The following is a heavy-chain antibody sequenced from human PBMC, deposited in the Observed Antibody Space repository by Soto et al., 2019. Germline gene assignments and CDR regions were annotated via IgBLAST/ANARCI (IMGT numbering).Heavy chain of an antibody. J-gene: IGHJ4*02. CDR1: GFTFSSYA. Sequence: EVQLLESGGGLVQPGGSLSLFCAASGFTFSSYAMSWVRQAPGKGLEWVSAISGSGDATYYADSVRGRFTISRVNSRNTLYLQMASLRAGDTAVYYCAEGRRSSGYNIEYWGQGTLVTVSS. V-gene: IGHV3-23*01. CDR3: AEGRRSSGYNIEY. D-gene: IGHD6-19*01. CDR2: ISGSGDAT.